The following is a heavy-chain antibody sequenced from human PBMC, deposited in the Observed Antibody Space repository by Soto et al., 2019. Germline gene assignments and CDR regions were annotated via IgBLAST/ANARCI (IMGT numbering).Heavy chain of an antibody. CDR2: INAGKGNT. CDR3: ARGPGGPDGPGDY. Sequence: ASVKVSCKASGYTFTNYAMHWVRQAPGQRLEWMGWINAGKGNTKYSQKFQGRVTITRDTSASTAYMDLSSLRSEDTAVYYCARGPGGPDGPGDYWGQGTLVTVSS. J-gene: IGHJ4*02. D-gene: IGHD2-15*01. V-gene: IGHV1-3*01. CDR1: GYTFTNYA.